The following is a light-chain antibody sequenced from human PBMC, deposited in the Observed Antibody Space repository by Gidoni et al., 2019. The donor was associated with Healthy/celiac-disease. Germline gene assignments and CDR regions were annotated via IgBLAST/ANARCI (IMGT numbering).Light chain of an antibody. V-gene: IGKV1-39*01. CDR1: QSISIY. Sequence: DIQMTQSPSSLSASVGDRVTITCRASQSISIYLNWYQQKPGKAPKLLIYAASSLQSGVPSRFSGSGSGTDFTLAISSLQPEDFAVYYCQQGYSPPLTFGGXAKVEIK. CDR2: AAS. J-gene: IGKJ4*01. CDR3: QQGYSPPLT.